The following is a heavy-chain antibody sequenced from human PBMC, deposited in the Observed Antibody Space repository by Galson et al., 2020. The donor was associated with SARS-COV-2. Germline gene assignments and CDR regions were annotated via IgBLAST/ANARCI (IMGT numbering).Heavy chain of an antibody. V-gene: IGHV3-23*01. CDR2: VSGTGLTS. D-gene: IGHD3-16*01. CDR1: GFSFSDYG. CDR3: ARLIEGPIAGGCFDP. Sequence: GESLKISCVASGFSFSDYGMSWVRQAPGKGLEWVSSVSGTGLTSYYGESVKSRFTISRDNSKSTLWLQANSLRVEDTATYYCARLIEGPIAGGCFDPWGQGTLVSVSA. J-gene: IGHJ5*02.